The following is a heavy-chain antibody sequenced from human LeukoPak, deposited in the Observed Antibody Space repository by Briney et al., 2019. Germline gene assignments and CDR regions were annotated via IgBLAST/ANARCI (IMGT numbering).Heavy chain of an antibody. Sequence: GGSLRLSCAASGFTFSSYAMSWVRQAPGKGLEWVSAISGSGGSTYYADSVKGRFTISRDNAKNSLYLQMNSLRAEDTAVYYCATLYCGGDCGLVPGDYWGQGTLVTVSS. CDR3: ATLYCGGDCGLVPGDY. CDR1: GFTFSSYA. D-gene: IGHD2-21*02. J-gene: IGHJ4*02. V-gene: IGHV3-23*01. CDR2: ISGSGGST.